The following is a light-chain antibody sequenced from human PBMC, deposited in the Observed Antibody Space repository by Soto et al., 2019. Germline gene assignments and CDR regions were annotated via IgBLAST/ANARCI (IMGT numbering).Light chain of an antibody. CDR2: DAS. CDR3: QQCRNWTLN. V-gene: IGKV3-15*01. J-gene: IGKJ4*01. CDR1: QNVYNN. Sequence: EIVMTQSPATLSVSPGEGATLSCKASQNVYNNLAWYQQRPGQPPRLLIYDASTRATGISARFSGSGYGTEFSRTSSRQQSEDCAVYFCQQCRNWTLNFGGGTKVEIK.